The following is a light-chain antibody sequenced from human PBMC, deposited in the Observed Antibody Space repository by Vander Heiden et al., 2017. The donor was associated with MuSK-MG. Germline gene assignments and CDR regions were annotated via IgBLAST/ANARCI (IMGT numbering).Light chain of an antibody. CDR2: GAS. CDR3: QQEGSSPRT. J-gene: IGKJ1*01. V-gene: IGKV3-20*01. CDR1: QSVSSSY. Sequence: EIVLTQSPGTLSLSPGERATLSCRASQSVSSSYLAWYQQKPFQAPRLLIYGASSRATGIPDRFSGSGAGTAFTLTISRLEPEDFAVYYCQQEGSSPRTFGQGTKVEIK.